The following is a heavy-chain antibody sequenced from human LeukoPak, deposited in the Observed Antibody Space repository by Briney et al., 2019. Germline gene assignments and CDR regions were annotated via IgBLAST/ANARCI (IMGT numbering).Heavy chain of an antibody. CDR2: IYPGDSDT. J-gene: IGHJ4*02. CDR3: ARTPLRSNWGLDY. CDR1: GYSFINYW. D-gene: IGHD7-27*01. V-gene: IGHV5-51*01. Sequence: GESLKISCKGSGYSFINYWIGWVGQMPGKGLEWMGIIYPGDSDTRYSPSFQGQVTISADKSINTAYLQWSSLKASDSAMYYCARTPLRSNWGLDYWGQGTLVTVSS.